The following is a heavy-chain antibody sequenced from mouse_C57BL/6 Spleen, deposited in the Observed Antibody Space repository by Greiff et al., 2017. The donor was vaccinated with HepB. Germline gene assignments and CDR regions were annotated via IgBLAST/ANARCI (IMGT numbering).Heavy chain of an antibody. D-gene: IGHD2-3*01. CDR3: TRDRGDGYYNAMDY. J-gene: IGHJ4*01. Sequence: EVQLQESGEGLVKPGGSLKLSCAASGFTFSSYAMSWVRQTPEKRLEWVAYISSGGDYIYYADTVKGRFTISRDNARNTLYLQMSSLKSEDTAMYYCTRDRGDGYYNAMDYWGQGTSVTVSS. CDR2: ISSGGDYI. V-gene: IGHV5-9-1*02. CDR1: GFTFSSYA.